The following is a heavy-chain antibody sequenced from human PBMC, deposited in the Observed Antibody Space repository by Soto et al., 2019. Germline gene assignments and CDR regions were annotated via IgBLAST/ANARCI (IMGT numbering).Heavy chain of an antibody. Sequence: SETLSLTCTVSGGSISSSSYYWGWIRQPPGKGLEWIGSIYYSGSTYYTPSLKSRVTISVDTSKNQFSLKLSSVTAADTAVYYCARHQGGDSYGLTGVDYWGQGTLVTVSS. CDR3: ARHQGGDSYGLTGVDY. CDR2: IYYSGST. J-gene: IGHJ4*02. D-gene: IGHD5-18*01. CDR1: GGSISSSSYY. V-gene: IGHV4-39*01.